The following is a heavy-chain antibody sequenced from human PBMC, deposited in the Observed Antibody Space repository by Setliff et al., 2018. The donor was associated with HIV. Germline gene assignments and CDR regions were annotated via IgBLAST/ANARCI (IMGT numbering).Heavy chain of an antibody. D-gene: IGHD3-10*01. V-gene: IGHV4-39*01. CDR3: ARAYFGSGIYY. CDR2: VYYSGTT. J-gene: IGHJ4*02. Sequence: LSLTCTVSGGSRISSSYYYVWIRQPPGKGLEWIGDVYYSGTTYYNASLKSRVTISVDRSKNQFSLMMSSVTAADTAVYYCARAYFGSGIYYWGQGTLVTVSS. CDR1: GGSRISSSYY.